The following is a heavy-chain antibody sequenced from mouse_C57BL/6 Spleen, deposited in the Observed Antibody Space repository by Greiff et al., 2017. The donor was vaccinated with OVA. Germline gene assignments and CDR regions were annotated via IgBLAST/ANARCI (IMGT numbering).Heavy chain of an antibody. D-gene: IGHD4-1*01. J-gene: IGHJ1*03. CDR2: TWVGGSP. V-gene: IGHV2-3*01. CDR1: GFSLTSYG. CDR3: AKRGWDVNWYFDV. Sequence: QVQLKQSGPGLVAPSQSLSITCTFSGFSLTSYGVSWVRHPPGKGLDWLGVTWVGGSPNYHSALRPRLSISKDNSKSQVFLKLDGLPTDDTATYYCAKRGWDVNWYFDVWGTGTTVTVSS.